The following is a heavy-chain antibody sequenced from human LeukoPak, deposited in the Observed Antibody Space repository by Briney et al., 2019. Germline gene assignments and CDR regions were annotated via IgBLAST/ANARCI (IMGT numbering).Heavy chain of an antibody. J-gene: IGHJ4*02. CDR1: GYTFTGYY. V-gene: IGHV1-2*02. Sequence: RASVKVSCKASGYTFTGYYMHWVRQAPGQGLEWMGWINPNSGGTNYAQKFQGRVTMTRDTSISTAYMELSRLRSDDTAVYYRARGSRVYCSSTSCYAQTNHFDYWGQGTLVTVSS. CDR2: INPNSGGT. CDR3: ARGSRVYCSSTSCYAQTNHFDY. D-gene: IGHD2-2*01.